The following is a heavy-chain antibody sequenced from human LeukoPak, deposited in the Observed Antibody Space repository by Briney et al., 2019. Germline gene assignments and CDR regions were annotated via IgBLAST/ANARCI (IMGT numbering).Heavy chain of an antibody. J-gene: IGHJ6*03. CDR3: ARDREVAAWGTRYYYMDV. V-gene: IGHV3-21*01. CDR1: GFTFSTFA. Sequence: GGSLRLSCAASGFTFSTFAMIWVRQPPGKGLEWVSSISSSSSYIYYADSVKGRFTISRDNAKNSLYLQMNSLRAEDTAVYYCARDREVAAWGTRYYYMDVWGKGTTVTISS. CDR2: ISSSSSYI. D-gene: IGHD2-15*01.